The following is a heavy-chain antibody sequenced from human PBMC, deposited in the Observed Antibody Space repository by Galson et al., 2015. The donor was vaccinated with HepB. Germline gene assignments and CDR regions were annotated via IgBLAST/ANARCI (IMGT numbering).Heavy chain of an antibody. V-gene: IGHV3-66*02. Sequence: SLRLSCAGSGFTVSDNYMSWVRQAPGRGLECVSVIHSGGSTDYADSVKGRFTISRDNSKNTVYLQMNNLRVADTALYYCAREGRVFGFPYGMDVWGQGTTVTVSS. CDR1: GFTVSDNY. CDR2: IHSGGST. J-gene: IGHJ6*02. D-gene: IGHD3-3*01. CDR3: AREGRVFGFPYGMDV.